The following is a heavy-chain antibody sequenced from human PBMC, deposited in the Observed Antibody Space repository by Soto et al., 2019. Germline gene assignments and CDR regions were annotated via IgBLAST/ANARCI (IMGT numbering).Heavy chain of an antibody. Sequence: EVQLVESGGGLIQPGRSLRLSCAASGFTFVDYAMHWVRQPPGKGLEWVSTISWNSGSISYADSVRGRFTISRDNAKNALYLQMNSLRVEDTALYYCAKDHGDGTYFFYTYMDVWGKGTTVTVS. CDR2: ISWNSGSI. CDR3: AKDHGDGTYFFYTYMDV. V-gene: IGHV3-9*01. D-gene: IGHD7-27*01. J-gene: IGHJ6*03. CDR1: GFTFVDYA.